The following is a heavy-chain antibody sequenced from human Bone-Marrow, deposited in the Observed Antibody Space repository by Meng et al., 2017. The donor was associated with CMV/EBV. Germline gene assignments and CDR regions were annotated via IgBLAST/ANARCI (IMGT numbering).Heavy chain of an antibody. CDR3: VSIYDYVSGAYRWRPGDHYFYGMDV. CDR1: GLTFSSYT. V-gene: IGHV3-21*01. J-gene: IGHJ6*02. Sequence: GESLKISCVVSGLTFSSYTMNWVRQAPGKGLEWVSSISSEGDFIYYADSVKGRFSVSRDNANNSLYVQMNSLRADDTAVYYCVSIYDYVSGAYRWRPGDHYFYGMDVWGQGTTVTVSS. D-gene: IGHD3-16*02. CDR2: ISSEGDFI.